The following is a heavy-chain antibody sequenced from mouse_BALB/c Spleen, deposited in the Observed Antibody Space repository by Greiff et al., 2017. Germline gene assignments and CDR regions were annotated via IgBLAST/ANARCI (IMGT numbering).Heavy chain of an antibody. CDR3: ARGGLRSGNYFDY. D-gene: IGHD1-1*01. CDR2: INPGSGGT. V-gene: IGHV1-54*03. Sequence: QVQLQQSGAELVRPGTSVKVSCKASGYAFTNYLIEWVKQRPGQGLAWLGVINPGSGGTNYNEQFKGKATLTADKSSSTAYMQLSSLTSDDSAVYFCARGGLRSGNYFDYWGQGTTLTVSS. J-gene: IGHJ2*01. CDR1: GYAFTNYL.